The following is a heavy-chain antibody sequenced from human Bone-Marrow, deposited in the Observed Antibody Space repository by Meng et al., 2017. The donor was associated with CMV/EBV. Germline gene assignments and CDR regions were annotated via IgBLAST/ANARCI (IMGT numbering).Heavy chain of an antibody. CDR3: AKDIRGYFDY. J-gene: IGHJ4*02. CDR2: ISWDGGST. V-gene: IGHV3-43D*03. Sequence: EGRLVESGGVLVQPGCSLRLSCAASGFTFDDYAMHWVRQAPGKGLEWVSLISWDGGSTYYADSVKGRFTISRDNSKNSLYLQMNSLRAEDTALYYCAKDIRGYFDYWGQGTLVTVSS. CDR1: GFTFDDYA. D-gene: IGHD3-3*01.